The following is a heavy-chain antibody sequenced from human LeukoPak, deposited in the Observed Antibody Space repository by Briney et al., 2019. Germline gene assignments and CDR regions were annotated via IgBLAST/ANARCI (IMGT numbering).Heavy chain of an antibody. CDR2: IYSGGTT. Sequence: PGGSLRLSCAASEFTVSSNYMSWVRQAPGKGLEWVSIIYSGGTTYHADSVKDRFSISRDIYKNTLYLEMNSLRAEDTAVYYCARAPGSGYYPALDYWGQGTLVTVSS. J-gene: IGHJ4*02. V-gene: IGHV3-66*01. CDR3: ARAPGSGYYPALDY. CDR1: EFTVSSNY. D-gene: IGHD3-22*01.